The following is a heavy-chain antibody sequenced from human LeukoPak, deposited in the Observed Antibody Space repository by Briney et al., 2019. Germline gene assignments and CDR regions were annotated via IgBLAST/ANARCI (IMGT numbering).Heavy chain of an antibody. CDR2: IYTSGDT. CDR1: GGSVTRGAYS. Sequence: SETLSLTCTVSGGSVTRGAYSWTWIRQPVGKGLEWIGRIYTSGDTKYNPPLKSRVTISVGASNNQFSLKLTSVTAADTAVYYCASGDYGAGSPVMRYWGHGTLVIVSS. CDR3: ASGDYGAGSPVMRY. D-gene: IGHD3-10*01. J-gene: IGHJ4*01. V-gene: IGHV4-61*02.